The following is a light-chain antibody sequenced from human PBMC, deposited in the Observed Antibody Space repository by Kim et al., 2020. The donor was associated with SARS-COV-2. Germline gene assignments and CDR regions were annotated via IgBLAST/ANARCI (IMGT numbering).Light chain of an antibody. V-gene: IGLV2-8*01. CDR1: GRDFGSYHY. CDR2: EVT. J-gene: IGLJ1*01. CDR3: ASHGGYDYV. Sequence: PGQAVAFSCSGTGRDFGSYHYVSWYQQRPGKSPKLIIYEVTKRPSGVPDRFSGSMSGNTASLTVSGLQAEDEADYYCASHGGYDYVFGTGTKVTVL.